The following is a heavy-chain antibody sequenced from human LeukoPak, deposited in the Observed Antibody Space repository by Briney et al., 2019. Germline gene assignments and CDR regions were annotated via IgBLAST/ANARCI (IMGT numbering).Heavy chain of an antibody. CDR1: GFAFSSYA. CDR3: AWSIGYCSNAVCAEGLGY. CDR2: ISYDGSNN. Sequence: GGSLRLSCVASGFAFSSYAMHWVRQAPGKGLEWVALISYDGSNNYYADSVKGRFTISRDNSKNTLYLQMNRLRGEDTAVYYCAWSIGYCSNAVCAEGLGYWGQGTLVTVSS. J-gene: IGHJ4*02. V-gene: IGHV3-30*01. D-gene: IGHD2-8*01.